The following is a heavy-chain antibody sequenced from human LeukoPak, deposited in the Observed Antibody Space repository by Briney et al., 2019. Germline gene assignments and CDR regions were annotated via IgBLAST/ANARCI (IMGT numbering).Heavy chain of an antibody. CDR2: INPNSGGT. CDR3: ARAVAGGYYFDY. Sequence: ASVKVSCKASGYTFTSYGISWVRQAPGQGLEWMGWINPNSGGTNYAQKFQGRVTMTRDTSISTAYMELSRLRSDDTAVYYCARAVAGGYYFDYWGQGTLVTVSS. V-gene: IGHV1-2*02. J-gene: IGHJ4*02. D-gene: IGHD6-19*01. CDR1: GYTFTSYG.